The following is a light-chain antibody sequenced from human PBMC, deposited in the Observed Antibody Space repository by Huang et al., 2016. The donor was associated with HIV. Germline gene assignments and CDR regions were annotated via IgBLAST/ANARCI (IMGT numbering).Light chain of an antibody. CDR1: QTVGIN. Sequence: ETVMTQSPGTLSVSPGDRATFSCRASQTVGINLAWYQQKPGQAPTLLIYGASTRATGVPARVTGSGSGTDFTLTITTLQAEDFGVYYCQQYNNRPPYTFGQGTNLEIK. V-gene: IGKV3-15*01. CDR3: QQYNNRPPYT. CDR2: GAS. J-gene: IGKJ2*01.